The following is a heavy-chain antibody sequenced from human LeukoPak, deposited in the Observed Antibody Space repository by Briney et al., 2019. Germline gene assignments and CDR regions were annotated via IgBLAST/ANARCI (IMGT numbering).Heavy chain of an antibody. J-gene: IGHJ5*02. CDR2: IYYSGGT. CDR3: ARAHLGYYYT. V-gene: IGHV4-31*03. CDR1: GGSISSGGYY. Sequence: SETLSLTCTVSGGSISSGGYYWSWIRQHPGKGLEWIGYIYYSGGTYYNPSLKSRVTISVDSSKNQFSLKLSSVTAADTAVYYCARAHLGYYYTWGQGTLVTVSS. D-gene: IGHD3-22*01.